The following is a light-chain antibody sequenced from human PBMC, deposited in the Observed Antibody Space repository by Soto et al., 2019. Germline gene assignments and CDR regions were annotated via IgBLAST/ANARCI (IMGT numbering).Light chain of an antibody. CDR1: QSLLHSNGYNY. J-gene: IGKJ5*01. CDR2: LGS. CDR3: MQALQTPIT. Sequence: VLIQSPLSLPVTPGEPASISCRSSQSLLHSNGYNYLDWYLQKPGQSPQLLIYLGSNRASGVPDRFRGSGSGTDFTLKTSRVEAEDVGVYYCMQALQTPITFGQGTRLET. V-gene: IGKV2-28*01.